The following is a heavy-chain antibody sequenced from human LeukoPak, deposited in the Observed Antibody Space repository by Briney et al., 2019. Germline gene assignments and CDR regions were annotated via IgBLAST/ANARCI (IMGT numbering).Heavy chain of an antibody. Sequence: GGSLRLSCAASGFTFSNYAMQWVRQAPGKGLEYVSVISSNGGTTYYADSVKDRFTISRDNSKNTLYLQMGSLRADDMAVYYCARRYSNGYLDYWGQGTLIIVSS. J-gene: IGHJ4*02. CDR3: ARRYSNGYLDY. D-gene: IGHD4-11*01. CDR1: GFTFSNYA. V-gene: IGHV3-64*02. CDR2: ISSNGGTT.